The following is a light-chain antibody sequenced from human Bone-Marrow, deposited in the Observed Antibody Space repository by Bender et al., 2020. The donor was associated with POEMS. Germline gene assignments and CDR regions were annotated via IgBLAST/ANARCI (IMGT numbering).Light chain of an antibody. J-gene: IGLJ2*01. CDR2: QDI. Sequence: SYVLTQPPSLSVAPGQTARITCRGDNIGSKSVHWYQQKPGQAPVLVVYQDIDRPSGIPERLSGSNSGNTATLTISRVEAGDEAGYYCQVWDSRSDHVVFGGGTKLTVL. CDR1: NIGSKS. CDR3: QVWDSRSDHVV. V-gene: IGLV3-21*02.